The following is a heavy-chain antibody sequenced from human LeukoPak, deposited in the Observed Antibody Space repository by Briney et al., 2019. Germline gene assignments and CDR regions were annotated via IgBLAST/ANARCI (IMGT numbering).Heavy chain of an antibody. CDR2: IRSKRFGGAT. Sequence: GGSLRLSCTASGFTFGDYAMSWVRQAPGKGLGWIGFIRSKRFGGATEYAASVRGRFTISRDDSKSVAYLHMNSLKTEDTAVYFCTRDILSGWFYFDFWGQGTLVTVSS. D-gene: IGHD6-19*01. V-gene: IGHV3-49*04. CDR3: TRDILSGWFYFDF. CDR1: GFTFGDYA. J-gene: IGHJ4*02.